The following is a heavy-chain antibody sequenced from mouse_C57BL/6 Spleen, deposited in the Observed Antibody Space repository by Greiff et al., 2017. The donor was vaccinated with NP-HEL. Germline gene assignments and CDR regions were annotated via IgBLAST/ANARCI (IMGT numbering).Heavy chain of an antibody. CDR1: GYAFSSYW. D-gene: IGHD2-2*01. CDR3: ARRNGYDDAMDY. Sequence: VQVVESGAELVKPGASVKISCKASGYAFSSYWMNWVKQRPGKGLEWIGQIYPGDGDTNYNGKFKGKATLTADKSSSTAYMQLSSLTSEDSAVYFCARRNGYDDAMDYWGQGTSVTVSS. CDR2: IYPGDGDT. J-gene: IGHJ4*01. V-gene: IGHV1-80*01.